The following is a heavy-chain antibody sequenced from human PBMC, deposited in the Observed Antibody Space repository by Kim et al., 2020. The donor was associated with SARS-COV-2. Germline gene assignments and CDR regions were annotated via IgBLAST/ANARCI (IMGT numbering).Heavy chain of an antibody. CDR1: GYTFTGYY. CDR2: INPNSGGT. D-gene: IGHD6-19*01. CDR3: AREDSSGWYPFDY. Sequence: ASVKVSCKASGYTFTGYYMHWVRQAPGQGLEWMERINPNSGGTNYAQKFQGRVTMTRDTSISTAYMELSRLRSDDTAVYYCAREDSSGWYPFDYWGQGTLVTVSS. V-gene: IGHV1-2*06. J-gene: IGHJ4*02.